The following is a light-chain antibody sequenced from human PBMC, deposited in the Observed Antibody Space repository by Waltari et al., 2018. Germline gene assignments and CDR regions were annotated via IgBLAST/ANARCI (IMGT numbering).Light chain of an antibody. CDR2: PAS. CDR3: QQSYSTPPYT. CDR1: QIISNY. V-gene: IGKV1-39*01. J-gene: IGKJ2*01. Sequence: IHMTQSPSSLSASGGDRLTINCRASQIISNYLNWYQQKPGKAPELLIYPASTLQSGVPSRFSGSGFVTDFTVTISSLERDDSATYYCQQSYSTPPYTFGHGSKLEI.